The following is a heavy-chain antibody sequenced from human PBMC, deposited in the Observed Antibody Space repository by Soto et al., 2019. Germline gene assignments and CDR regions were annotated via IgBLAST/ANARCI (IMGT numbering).Heavy chain of an antibody. D-gene: IGHD6-13*01. CDR1: GFTFSSYA. CDR3: AKVERSAAAGR. Sequence: EVQLLESGGGLVQPGGSLRLSCAASGFTFSSYAMSWVRQAPGKGLEWVSAISGSGGSTYYADAVKGRFPISRDNSNNALYLQMNSLRAEDTAVYYCAKVERSAAAGRGGQGTLVTVAS. CDR2: ISGSGGST. V-gene: IGHV3-23*01. J-gene: IGHJ4*02.